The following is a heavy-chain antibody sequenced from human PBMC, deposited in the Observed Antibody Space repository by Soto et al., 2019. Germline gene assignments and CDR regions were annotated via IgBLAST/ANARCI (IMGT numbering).Heavy chain of an antibody. J-gene: IGHJ4*02. CDR2: ISSSSSAI. CDR3: ASAVRGAHFDY. V-gene: IGHV3-48*01. CDR1: GITFSTYS. Sequence: GGSLRLSCAAPGITFSTYSMNWVRQAPGKGLEWGSYISSSSSAIYYADSVKGRFTISRDNAKNSLFLQMNSLRADDTAVYYCASAVRGAHFDYWGRGTLVTVSS. D-gene: IGHD3-10*01.